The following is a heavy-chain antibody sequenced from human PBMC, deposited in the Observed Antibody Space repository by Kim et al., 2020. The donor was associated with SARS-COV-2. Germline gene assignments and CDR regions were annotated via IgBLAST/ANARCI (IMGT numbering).Heavy chain of an antibody. Sequence: SETVSLTCTVSGGSISSYYLSWIRQPPGKGLEWIGYIYYSGSTNYNPSLKSRVTISVDTSKNQFSLKLSSVTAADTAVYYCARGGITIFGVGQYYGMDVWGQGTTVTVSS. CDR3: ARGGITIFGVGQYYGMDV. D-gene: IGHD3-3*01. V-gene: IGHV4-59*13. CDR2: IYYSGST. CDR1: GGSISSYY. J-gene: IGHJ6*02.